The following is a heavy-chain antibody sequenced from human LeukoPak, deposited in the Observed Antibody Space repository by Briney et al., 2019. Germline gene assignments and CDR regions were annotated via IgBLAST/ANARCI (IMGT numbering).Heavy chain of an antibody. Sequence: PGGSLRLSCAASGFTFSSYAMSWVRQAPGKGLEWVSAISGSGGSSYYADSVKGRFTISRDNSNNPLYLQMNSLTADDTAEYYWSKVRGVEGDYWVGAFDICGQGTMVTVSS. D-gene: IGHD4-17*01. CDR2: ISGSGGSS. CDR1: GFTFSSYA. CDR3: SKVRGVEGDYWVGAFDI. V-gene: IGHV3-23*01. J-gene: IGHJ3*02.